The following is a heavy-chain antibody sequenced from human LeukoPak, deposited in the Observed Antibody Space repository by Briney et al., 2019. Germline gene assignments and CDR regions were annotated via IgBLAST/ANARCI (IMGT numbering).Heavy chain of an antibody. V-gene: IGHV3-23*01. J-gene: IGHJ4*02. D-gene: IGHD2-8*01. Sequence: GGSLRLSCTASGFPFSSYAMSWVRQAPGKGLECVSTMSGSGDIINYADSVKGRFTISRDNSKKTVNLQMSSLRAEDTAVYYCAKDTYNGRRLDYWGQGTLVTVSA. CDR1: GFPFSSYA. CDR3: AKDTYNGRRLDY. CDR2: MSGSGDII.